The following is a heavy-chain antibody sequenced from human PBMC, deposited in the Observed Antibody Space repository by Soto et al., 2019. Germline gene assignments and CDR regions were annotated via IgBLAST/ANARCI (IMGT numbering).Heavy chain of an antibody. CDR1: GDSISSGDHY. Sequence: QVQLQESGPGLVKPSQTLSLTCTVSGDSISSGDHYWSWIRQPPGKGLEWIGYLYYSGTTYSRPSLQSRVTISVDTSKNQFSLKLNSVTAADTAVYYCARGAYSDSSSYFDYWGQGTLVPVSS. CDR2: LYYSGTT. D-gene: IGHD6-6*01. V-gene: IGHV4-30-4*01. CDR3: ARGAYSDSSSYFDY. J-gene: IGHJ4*02.